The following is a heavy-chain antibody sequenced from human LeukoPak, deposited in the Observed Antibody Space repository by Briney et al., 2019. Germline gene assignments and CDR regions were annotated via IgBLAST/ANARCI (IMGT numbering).Heavy chain of an antibody. J-gene: IGHJ4*02. V-gene: IGHV3-30*02. CDR2: IRYDGSNK. Sequence: GGSLRLSCAASGFTFSSYGMHWVHQAPGRGLEWVAFIRYDGSNKYYADSVKGRFTISRDNSKNTLYLQMNSLRAEDTAVYYCARDLVQLWDRANWGQGTLVTVSS. CDR1: GFTFSSYG. CDR3: ARDLVQLWDRAN. D-gene: IGHD5-18*01.